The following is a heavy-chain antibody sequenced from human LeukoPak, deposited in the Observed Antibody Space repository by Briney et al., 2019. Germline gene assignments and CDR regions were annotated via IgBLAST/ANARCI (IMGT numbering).Heavy chain of an antibody. Sequence: SETLSLTCTVSGGSISSYHWTWMRQAPGKGLEWIGYMYNTGSTNYNPSLKSRVTISAETSKNQFSLKLTSVTAADTAVYYCAGRDPTVYIVPTLPPFASGGQEPLVTVS. V-gene: IGHV4-59*01. CDR2: MYNTGST. D-gene: IGHD5-12*01. CDR1: GGSISSYH. J-gene: IGHJ4*02. CDR3: AGRDPTVYIVPTLPPFAS.